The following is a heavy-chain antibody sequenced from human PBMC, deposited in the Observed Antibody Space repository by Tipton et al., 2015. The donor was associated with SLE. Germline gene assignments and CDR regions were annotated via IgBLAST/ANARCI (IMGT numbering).Heavy chain of an antibody. V-gene: IGHV3-7*01. Sequence: QLVQSGGGLVQPGGSLRLSCAASGFTFSSYWMSWVRQAPGKGLEWVANIKQDGSEKYYVDSVKGRFTISRDNAKNSLYLQMNSLRAEDTAVCYCASGGGLFHAFDIWGQGTMVTVSS. J-gene: IGHJ3*02. CDR3: ASGGGLFHAFDI. CDR2: IKQDGSEK. CDR1: GFTFSSYW. D-gene: IGHD3-10*01.